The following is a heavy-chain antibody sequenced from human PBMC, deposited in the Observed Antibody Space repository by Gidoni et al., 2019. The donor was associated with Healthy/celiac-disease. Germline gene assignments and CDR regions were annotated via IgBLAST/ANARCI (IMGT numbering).Heavy chain of an antibody. D-gene: IGHD3-10*01. CDR1: GVPFSNAW. V-gene: IGHV3-15*01. CDR3: TTDLGYGSGSPDY. Sequence: EVQLVESGGGLVKPGGSLRLSCAASGVPFSNAWMSWVRQAPGKGLEWVGRIKSKTDGGTTDYAAPVKGRFTISRDDSKNTLYLQMNSLKTEETAVYYCTTDLGYGSGSPDYWGQGTLVTVSS. CDR2: IKSKTDGGTT. J-gene: IGHJ4*02.